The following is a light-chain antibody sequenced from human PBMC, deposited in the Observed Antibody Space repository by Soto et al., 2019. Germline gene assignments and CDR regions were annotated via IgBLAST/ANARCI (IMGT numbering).Light chain of an antibody. CDR1: QSISSW. J-gene: IGKJ4*01. V-gene: IGKV1-5*03. CDR3: QQYNFYPLT. Sequence: DVQMTQSPSTLSAYVGDRVTITCRASQSISSWLAWYQQKPGKAPNLLIYKASSVESGVPSRLSGSGSGTEFTLTISSLQPDDFATYYSQQYNFYPLTFGEGTKVEIK. CDR2: KAS.